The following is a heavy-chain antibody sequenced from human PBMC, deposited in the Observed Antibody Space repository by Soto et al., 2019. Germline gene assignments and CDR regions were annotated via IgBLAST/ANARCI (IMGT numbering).Heavy chain of an antibody. J-gene: IGHJ6*03. Sequence: GGSLRLSCAASGFTFSSYGMHWVRQAPGKGLEWVAFISYDGSNKYYAVSVKGRFTISRDISKSTLYLQMNSLRAEDMAVYYCAKDEVLRFLEWPYYYYYMDVWGKGTTVTVSS. CDR1: GFTFSSYG. CDR2: ISYDGSNK. V-gene: IGHV3-30*18. D-gene: IGHD3-3*01. CDR3: AKDEVLRFLEWPYYYYYMDV.